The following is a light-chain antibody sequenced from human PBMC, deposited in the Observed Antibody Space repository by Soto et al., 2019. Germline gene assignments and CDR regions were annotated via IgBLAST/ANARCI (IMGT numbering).Light chain of an antibody. CDR2: AAS. V-gene: IGKV1-39*01. CDR3: QQTFSAPVT. CDR1: QSISSY. Sequence: DIQMTQSPSSLSASVGDRFTITCRASQSISSYLNWYQQKPGEAPKILIYAASTLQSGVPSRFSGRGSGPDFSLTISSLQPEDFATYYCQQTFSAPVTFGQGIRMEIK. J-gene: IGKJ2*01.